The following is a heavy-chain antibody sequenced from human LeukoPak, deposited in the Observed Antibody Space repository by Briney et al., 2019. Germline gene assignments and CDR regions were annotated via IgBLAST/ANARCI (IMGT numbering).Heavy chain of an antibody. CDR3: ARGTSSSNFNWFDP. J-gene: IGHJ5*02. CDR2: FDADSGGT. CDR1: GYTFTAYY. V-gene: IGHV1-2*06. D-gene: IGHD4-11*01. Sequence: GASVKVSCKASGYTFTAYYMHWVRQAPGQGLEWMGRFDADSGGTNYAQKFQDRVTMTRDTSISTAYMELSRLRSDDTAVYYCARGTSSSNFNWFDPWGQGTLVTVSS.